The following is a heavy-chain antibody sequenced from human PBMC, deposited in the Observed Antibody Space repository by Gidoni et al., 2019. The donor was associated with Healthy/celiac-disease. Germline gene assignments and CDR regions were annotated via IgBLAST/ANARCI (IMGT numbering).Heavy chain of an antibody. J-gene: IGHJ4*02. CDR2: IYWDDDK. V-gene: IGHV2-5*02. D-gene: IGHD2-15*01. CDR1: GFSLSTRGVG. CDR3: AHRSGYCSGGSCYPFDY. Sequence: HITLKESGPTLVTPTQTLPLTCPFSGFSLSTRGVGVGWIRQPPGQALEWLALIYWDDDKRYTPSLKSRLTITKDTSKNQVVLTMTNMDHVDTATYYCAHRSGYCSGGSCYPFDYWGQGTLVTVSS.